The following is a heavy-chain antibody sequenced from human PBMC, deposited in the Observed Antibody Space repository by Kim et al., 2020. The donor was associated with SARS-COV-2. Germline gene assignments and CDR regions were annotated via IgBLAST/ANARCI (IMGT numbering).Heavy chain of an antibody. CDR3: AKDWAGAGATTAFDY. V-gene: IGHV3-30*18. Sequence: GGSPRLSCAASGFTFSSYGMHWVRQAPGKGLEWVAVISYDGSNKYYADSVKGRFTISRDNSKNTLYLQMNSLRAEDTAVYYCAKDWAGAGATTAFDYWGQGTLVTVSS. CDR2: ISYDGSNK. J-gene: IGHJ4*02. D-gene: IGHD1-26*01. CDR1: GFTFSSYG.